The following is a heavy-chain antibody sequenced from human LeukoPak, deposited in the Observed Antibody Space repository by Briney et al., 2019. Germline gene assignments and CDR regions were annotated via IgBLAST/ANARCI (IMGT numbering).Heavy chain of an antibody. CDR1: GFTFSGSW. J-gene: IGHJ4*02. CDR3: ARAIGLDFDF. D-gene: IGHD2/OR15-2a*01. V-gene: IGHV3-74*01. CDR2: INSDGSST. Sequence: GGSLRLSCIASGFTFSGSWMHWVRQVPGKGLEWVSRINSDGSSTAYADSVKGRFTISRDNAKTMLYLQMNSLRADDTAMYYCARAIGLDFDFWGQGTLVTVSS.